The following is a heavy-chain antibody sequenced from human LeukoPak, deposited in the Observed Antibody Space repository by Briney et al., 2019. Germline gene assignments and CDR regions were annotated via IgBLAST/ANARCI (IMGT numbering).Heavy chain of an antibody. D-gene: IGHD4-17*01. J-gene: IGHJ4*02. Sequence: AASVKVSCKASGYTFTGYYMHWVRQAPGQGLEWMGRINPNSGGTNYAQKFQGRVTMTRDTSISTAYMELSRLRSDDTAVYYCARGDMSTVTRGDYWGQGTLVTVSS. CDR1: GYTFTGYY. CDR2: INPNSGGT. CDR3: ARGDMSTVTRGDY. V-gene: IGHV1-2*06.